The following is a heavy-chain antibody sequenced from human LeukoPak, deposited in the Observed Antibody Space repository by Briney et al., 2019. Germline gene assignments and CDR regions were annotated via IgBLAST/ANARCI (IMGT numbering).Heavy chain of an antibody. CDR3: ARSRSGYSYDHAAFEI. CDR2: IYYSGST. V-gene: IGHV4-39*07. Sequence: SETLSLTCTVSGGSISSSSYYWGWIRQPPGKGLEWIGSIYYSGSTYYNPSLKSRVTISVDTSRNQFSLKLYSVTAADTAVYYCARSRSGYSYDHAAFEIWGQGTMVTVSS. D-gene: IGHD5-18*01. J-gene: IGHJ3*02. CDR1: GGSISSSSYY.